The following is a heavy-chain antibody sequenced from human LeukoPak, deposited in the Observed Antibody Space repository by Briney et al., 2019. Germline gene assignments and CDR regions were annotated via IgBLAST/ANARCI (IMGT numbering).Heavy chain of an antibody. CDR1: GFTFSSYA. D-gene: IGHD3-10*01. Sequence: GGSLRLSCAASGFTFSSYAMSWVRQAPGKGLEWVSAISGSGGSTYYADSVKGRFSISRDNSKNTLYLQMNSLRAEDTAVYYCAKVSVSRVSYYGSGSYFFYYYGMDVWGQGTTVTVSS. CDR3: AKVSVSRVSYYGSGSYFFYYYGMDV. J-gene: IGHJ6*02. CDR2: ISGSGGST. V-gene: IGHV3-23*01.